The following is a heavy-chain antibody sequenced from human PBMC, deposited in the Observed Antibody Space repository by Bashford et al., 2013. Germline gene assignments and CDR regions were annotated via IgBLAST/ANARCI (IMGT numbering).Heavy chain of an antibody. D-gene: IGHD3-10*01. CDR3: ARDSGAVGFWHHFYMDV. CDR1: GGSIDTNNYY. V-gene: IGHV4-39*07. J-gene: IGHJ6*03. CDR2: IHYIGST. Sequence: SETLSLTCTVSGGSIDTNNYYWGWIRQTPGKGLEWIGSIHYIGSTYYSPSLRSRVTISVDTSKNQVSLKLNSVSAADTGVYYCARDSGAVGFWHHFYMDVWGKGTTVTVSS.